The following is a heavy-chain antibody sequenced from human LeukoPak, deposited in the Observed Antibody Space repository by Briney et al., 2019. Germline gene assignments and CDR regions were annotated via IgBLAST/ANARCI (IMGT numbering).Heavy chain of an antibody. Sequence: GGSLRLSCAASGFTFSSYAMHWVRQAPGKGLEYVSAISSNGGSTYYANSVKGRFTISRDNSKNTLYLQMGSLRAEDMAVYYCARTSGYYYYMDVWGKGTTVTISS. D-gene: IGHD3-10*01. CDR3: ARTSGYYYYMDV. J-gene: IGHJ6*03. CDR2: ISSNGGST. V-gene: IGHV3-64*01. CDR1: GFTFSSYA.